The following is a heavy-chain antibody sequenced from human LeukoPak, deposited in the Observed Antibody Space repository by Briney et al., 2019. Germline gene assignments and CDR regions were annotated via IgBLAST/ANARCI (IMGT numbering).Heavy chain of an antibody. CDR3: ARRLTQYDCFDP. V-gene: IGHV6-1*01. CDR2: TYYRSTWYN. Sequence: SQTLSLTCAISGDSVSSNSVTWNWISQSPSRGLEWLGRTYYRSTWYNDYAVSVRGRITVNPDTSKNQFSLHLNSVTPEDTAVYYCARRLTQYDCFDPWGQGILVTVSS. CDR1: GDSVSSNSVT. D-gene: IGHD2-2*01. J-gene: IGHJ5*02.